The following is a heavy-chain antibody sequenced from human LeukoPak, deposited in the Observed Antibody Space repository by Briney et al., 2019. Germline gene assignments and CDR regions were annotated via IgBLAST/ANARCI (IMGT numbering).Heavy chain of an antibody. CDR3: ARDPGIYGDYRGAFDI. CDR2: IYYSGST. V-gene: IGHV4-59*01. CDR1: GGSISSYY. Sequence: PSETLSLTCTVSGGSISSYYWSWIRQPPGKGLEWIGYIYYSGSTNYNPSLKSRVTISVDTSKNQFSLKLSSVTAADTAVYYCARDPGIYGDYRGAFDIWGQGTMVTVSS. J-gene: IGHJ3*02. D-gene: IGHD4-17*01.